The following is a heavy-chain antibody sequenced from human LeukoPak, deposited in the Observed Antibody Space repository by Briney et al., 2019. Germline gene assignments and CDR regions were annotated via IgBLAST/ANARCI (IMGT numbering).Heavy chain of an antibody. CDR1: GGPFRGYS. D-gene: IGHD3-10*01. Sequence: SETLSPTCAVHGGPFRGYSWTWIRQPPGKGLEWIGEINHSGSTNYTPSLKSRVTISVDTSRSHFSLKLSSVTAADTAVYYCARGRPPMVRGVKDWFDPWRQGTVVSVSS. CDR3: ARGRPPMVRGVKDWFDP. J-gene: IGHJ5*02. CDR2: INHSGST. V-gene: IGHV4-34*01.